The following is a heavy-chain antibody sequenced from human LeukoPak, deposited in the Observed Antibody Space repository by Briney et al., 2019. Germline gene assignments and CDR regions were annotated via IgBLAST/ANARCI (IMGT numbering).Heavy chain of an antibody. CDR3: ARGRSKVRGVIINWFDP. Sequence: ASVKVSCKASGGTFSSYDINWVRQATGQGLEWMGWMNPNSGNTGYAQKFQGRVTITRNTSISTAYMELSSLRSEDTAVYYCARGRSKVRGVIINWFDPWGQGTLVTVSS. D-gene: IGHD3-10*01. CDR1: GGTFSSYD. CDR2: MNPNSGNT. V-gene: IGHV1-8*03. J-gene: IGHJ5*02.